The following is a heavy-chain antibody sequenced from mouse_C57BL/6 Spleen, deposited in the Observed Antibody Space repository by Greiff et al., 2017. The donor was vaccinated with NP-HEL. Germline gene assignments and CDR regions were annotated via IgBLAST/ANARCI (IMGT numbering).Heavy chain of an antibody. CDR2: IYPGDGDT. CDR3: ARKGDGAMDY. J-gene: IGHJ4*01. V-gene: IGHV1-80*01. D-gene: IGHD3-3*01. Sequence: QVQLQQSGAELVKPGASVKISCKASGYAFRSYWLNWVKQRPGTGLEWLGQIYPGDGDTNYNGKFKGKATLTADKSSSTAYMQLSSLTSEDSAVYFCARKGDGAMDYWGQGTSVTVSS. CDR1: GYAFRSYW.